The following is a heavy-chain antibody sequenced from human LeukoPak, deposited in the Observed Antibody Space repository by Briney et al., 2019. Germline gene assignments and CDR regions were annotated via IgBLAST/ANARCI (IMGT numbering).Heavy chain of an antibody. V-gene: IGHV1-2*02. CDR2: INPNSGGT. Sequence: ASVKVSCKASGYTFTGYYMHWVRQAPGQGLEWMGWINPNSGGTNYAQKLQGRVTMTTDTSTSTAYMELRSLRSDDTAVYYCAVRRSIAAQNWFDPWGQGTLVTVSS. CDR1: GYTFTGYY. D-gene: IGHD6-13*01. CDR3: AVRRSIAAQNWFDP. J-gene: IGHJ5*02.